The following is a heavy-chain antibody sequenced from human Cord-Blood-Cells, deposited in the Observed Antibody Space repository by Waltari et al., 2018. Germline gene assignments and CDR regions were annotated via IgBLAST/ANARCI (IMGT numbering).Heavy chain of an antibody. CDR1: GYTFTGYY. CDR2: INPNGGGT. Sequence: AQPVHSGAEAEHLGASVKVSCTDSGYTFTGYYMQWLRQAPGQGLEWKAWINPNGGGTNYAQKYQGWFTMTRDTSISTAYMELSRLRSDDTAVYYCARDMQGAYYYYGMGVWSQGTTVTVSS. J-gene: IGHJ6*02. D-gene: IGHD2-2*01. CDR3: ARDMQGAYYYYGMGV. V-gene: IGHV1-2*04.